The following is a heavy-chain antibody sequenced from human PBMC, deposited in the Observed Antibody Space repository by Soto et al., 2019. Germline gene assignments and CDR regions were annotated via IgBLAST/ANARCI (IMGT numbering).Heavy chain of an antibody. CDR1: GGSFSGYY. J-gene: IGHJ6*02. V-gene: IGHV4-34*01. CDR3: ARDRGYSYGYNYYYGMDV. CDR2: INHSGST. Sequence: SETLSLTCAVYGGSFSGYYWSWIRQPPGKGLEWIGEINHSGSTNYNPSLKSRVTISVDTSKNQFSLKLSSVTAADTAVYYCARDRGYSYGYNYYYGMDVWGQGTTVTVSS. D-gene: IGHD5-18*01.